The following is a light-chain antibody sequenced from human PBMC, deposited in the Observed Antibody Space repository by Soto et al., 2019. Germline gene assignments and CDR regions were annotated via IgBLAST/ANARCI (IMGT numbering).Light chain of an antibody. J-gene: IGKJ1*01. V-gene: IGKV1-39*01. CDR2: AAS. CDR3: QQSYSSPRT. Sequence: DIPIPQSESSLPPSLGDPVSITCRASQSISSYLNWYQQKPGKAPKLLIYAASSLHSGVPSRFSGSGSGTDFTLTISSLQPEDFAIYYCQQSYSSPRTFGQGTKVDIK. CDR1: QSISSY.